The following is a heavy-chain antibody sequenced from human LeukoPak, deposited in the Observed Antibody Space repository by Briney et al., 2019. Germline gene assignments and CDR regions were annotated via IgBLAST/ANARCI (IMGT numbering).Heavy chain of an antibody. V-gene: IGHV4-34*01. CDR2: INHSGST. J-gene: IGHJ6*02. Sequence: PSETLSLTCAVYGGSFSGYYWSWIRQPPGKGLEWIGEINHSGSTNYNPSLKSRVTISVDTSKNQFSLKLSSVTAADTAVYYCARHPYYYYGMDVWGQGPRSPSP. CDR3: ARHPYYYYGMDV. CDR1: GGSFSGYY.